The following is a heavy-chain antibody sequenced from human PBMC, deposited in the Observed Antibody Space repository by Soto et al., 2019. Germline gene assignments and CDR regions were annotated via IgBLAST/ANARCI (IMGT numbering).Heavy chain of an antibody. D-gene: IGHD3-22*01. V-gene: IGHV3-11*01. CDR1: GFTFGDYY. Sequence: QVQLVESGGGLVRPGGSLRLSCATSGFTFGDYYMSWIRQAPGKGLEWVSYIASRDPTVYYADSVRGRFTISRDNAKNLLFMQMDNLRADGTAVYYWAIENSSCYYGIDVWGQGTTVTVSS. CDR3: AIENSSCYYGIDV. J-gene: IGHJ6*02. CDR2: IASRDPTV.